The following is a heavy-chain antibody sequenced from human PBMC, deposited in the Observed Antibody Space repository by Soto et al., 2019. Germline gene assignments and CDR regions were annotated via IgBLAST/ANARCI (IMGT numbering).Heavy chain of an antibody. J-gene: IGHJ6*02. CDR2: IYPGDSDT. Sequence: GESLKISFKGSGYSFTSYWIGWVHQMPGKGLEWMGIIYPGDSDTRYSPSLQGQVTISADKSISTAYLQWSSLKASDTAMYYCARRANSSSPLMRKGPYYYYGMDVWGQGTTVTVSS. D-gene: IGHD6-6*01. CDR3: ARRANSSSPLMRKGPYYYYGMDV. V-gene: IGHV5-51*07. CDR1: GYSFTSYW.